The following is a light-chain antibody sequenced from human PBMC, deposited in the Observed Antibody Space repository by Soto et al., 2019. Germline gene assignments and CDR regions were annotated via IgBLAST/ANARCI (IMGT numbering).Light chain of an antibody. Sequence: QAVVTQPASVSGAPGQRVTISCTGSSSNIGAGYDVHWYQQLPGTAPKLLIYGNSNRPSGVPDRFSGSKSGTSASLAITGLQAEDEADYYCQSYDSSLENVFGTGTKLTVL. CDR3: QSYDSSLENV. V-gene: IGLV1-40*01. J-gene: IGLJ1*01. CDR2: GNS. CDR1: SSNIGAGYD.